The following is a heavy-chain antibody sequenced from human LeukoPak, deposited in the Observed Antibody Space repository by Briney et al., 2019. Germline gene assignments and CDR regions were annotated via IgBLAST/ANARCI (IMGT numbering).Heavy chain of an antibody. D-gene: IGHD3-10*01. CDR1: GGSISSSNW. J-gene: IGHJ4*02. CDR3: ATSEYGSGSSDC. V-gene: IGHV4-4*02. CDR2: IYHSGST. Sequence: SETLSLTCAVSGGSISSSNWWSWVRQPPGKGLEWIGEIYHSGSTNYNPSLKSRVTISVDKSKNQFSLKLSSVTAADTAVYYCATSEYGSGSSDCWGQGTLVTVSS.